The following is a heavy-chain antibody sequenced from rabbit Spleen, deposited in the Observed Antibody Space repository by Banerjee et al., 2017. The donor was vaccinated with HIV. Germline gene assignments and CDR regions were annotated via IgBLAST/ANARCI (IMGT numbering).Heavy chain of an antibody. CDR1: GFDFGTYY. CDR3: ARDMGVAAGYYFNL. V-gene: IGHV1S7*01. CDR2: IDPVFGIA. J-gene: IGHJ4*01. D-gene: IGHD4-1*01. Sequence: QLVESGGGLVQPGGSLKLSCKASGFDFGTYYMSWVRQAPGKGLEWIGYIDPVFGIAVYASWVNGRFTISSHNAQNTLSLQLDSLTAADTATYFCARDMGVAAGYYFNLWGPGTLVTVS.